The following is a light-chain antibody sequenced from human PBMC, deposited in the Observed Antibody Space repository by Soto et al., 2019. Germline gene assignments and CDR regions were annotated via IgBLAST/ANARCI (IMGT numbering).Light chain of an antibody. CDR1: QTINID. Sequence: DIQMTQSPSSLSASVGDRVTITCRASQTINIDLNWYQQKPGKVPTLLISGTSTLQSGVPSRFVGSGSGTDFTLTISRLQPEDFATYYWQQSHNTPTFGGGTKVEIK. V-gene: IGKV1-39*01. J-gene: IGKJ4*01. CDR2: GTS. CDR3: QQSHNTPT.